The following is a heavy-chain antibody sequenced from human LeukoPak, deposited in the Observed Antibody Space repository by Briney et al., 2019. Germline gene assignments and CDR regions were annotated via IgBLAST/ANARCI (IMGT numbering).Heavy chain of an antibody. V-gene: IGHV5-51*01. D-gene: IGHD6-13*01. CDR3: ARLYRSTPGGDY. CDR2: IYPGDSDT. Sequence: GESLKIPCKGSGYSFTSYWIGWVRQMPGKGLEWMGIIYPGDSDTRYSPSFQGQVTISVDKTVSIAYLQWSSLKASDTAMYYCARLYRSTPGGDYWGQGTLVTVSS. CDR1: GYSFTSYW. J-gene: IGHJ4*02.